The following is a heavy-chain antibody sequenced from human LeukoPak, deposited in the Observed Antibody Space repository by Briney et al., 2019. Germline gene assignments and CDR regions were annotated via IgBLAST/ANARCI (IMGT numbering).Heavy chain of an antibody. V-gene: IGHV1-2*02. CDR3: VRGGYCTGGRCYGEYY. CDR1: GYSFSGYY. J-gene: IGHJ4*02. D-gene: IGHD2-15*01. Sequence: GSVKVSCKASGYSFSGYYIQWVRQAPGQGLEWMGWVNPTSGVTNYAQKFQGRVTMTRDTSITTACMELSSLRSDDTAIYYCVRGGYCTGGRCYGEYYWGQGTLVTVSS. CDR2: VNPTSGVT.